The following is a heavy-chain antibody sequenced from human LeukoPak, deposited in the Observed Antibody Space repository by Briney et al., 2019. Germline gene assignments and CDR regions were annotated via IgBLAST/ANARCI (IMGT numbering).Heavy chain of an antibody. CDR1: GGSISSSNW. Sequence: PSETLSLTCAVSGGSISSSNWWSWVRQPPGKGLEWIGEIYHSGSTNYNPSLKSRVTISVDKSKNQFSLKLSSVTAADTAVYYCARESSTAILGYFDYWGQGILVTVSS. V-gene: IGHV4-4*02. J-gene: IGHJ4*02. D-gene: IGHD2-21*02. CDR3: ARESSTAILGYFDY. CDR2: IYHSGST.